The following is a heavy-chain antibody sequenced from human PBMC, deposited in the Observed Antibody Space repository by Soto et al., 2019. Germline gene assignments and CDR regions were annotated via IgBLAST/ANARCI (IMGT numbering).Heavy chain of an antibody. CDR2: IYYSGST. V-gene: IGHV4-39*01. D-gene: IGHD6-13*01. J-gene: IGHJ6*02. CDR3: ATRRTGYSSSWYYYYGMDV. Sequence: SETLSLTCTVSGGSIISSSDYWGCIRQPPGKGLEWIGSIYYSGSTYYNPPLKSRVTISVDTSKNQFSLKLSSVTAADTAVYYCATRRTGYSSSWYYYYGMDVWGQGTTVTVSS. CDR1: GGSIISSSDY.